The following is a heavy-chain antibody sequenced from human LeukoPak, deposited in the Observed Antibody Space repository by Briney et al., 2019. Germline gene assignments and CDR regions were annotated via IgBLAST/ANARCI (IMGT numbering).Heavy chain of an antibody. CDR1: GDSVSSYSAA. CDR3: VRSGGHDAFDI. J-gene: IGHJ3*02. CDR2: TYYRSKRYN. D-gene: IGHD4-23*01. V-gene: IGHV6-1*01. Sequence: SQTLSLTCAISGDSVSSYSAAWSWIRQSPSRGLEWLGRTYYRSKRYNDYAVSVKSRIAINPDTSKNQFSLQLTSVTPEDTAVYYCVRSGGHDAFDIWGQGTMVTVSS.